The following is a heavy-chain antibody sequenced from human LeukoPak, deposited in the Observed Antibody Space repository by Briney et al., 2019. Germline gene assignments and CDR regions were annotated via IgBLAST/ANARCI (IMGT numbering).Heavy chain of an antibody. D-gene: IGHD6-19*01. J-gene: IGHJ4*02. V-gene: IGHV3-7*01. CDR2: IKQDGSEK. CDR1: GFTFSNYW. Sequence: GGSLRLSCAASGFTFSNYWMSWVRQAPGKGLEWVANIKQDGSEKYYVDSVKGRFTISRDNAKNSLYLQMNSLRAEDTAVYYCARDLGNIAVAATHFDYWGQGTLVTVSS. CDR3: ARDLGNIAVAATHFDY.